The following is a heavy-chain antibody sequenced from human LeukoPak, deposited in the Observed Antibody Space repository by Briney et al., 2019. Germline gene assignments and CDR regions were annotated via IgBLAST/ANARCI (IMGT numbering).Heavy chain of an antibody. D-gene: IGHD6-19*01. V-gene: IGHV3-74*01. CDR2: INSDGSSI. Sequence: GGSLRPSCEASGSIFNINWMHCVRQPPGQGLVWLSRINSDGSSISYADSVKGRFSISRDNAKNTVYLQMNSLRAEDTAVYYCAAVSSSGWADLTFDHWGQGTLVSVSS. J-gene: IGHJ4*02. CDR3: AAVSSSGWADLTFDH. CDR1: GSIFNINW.